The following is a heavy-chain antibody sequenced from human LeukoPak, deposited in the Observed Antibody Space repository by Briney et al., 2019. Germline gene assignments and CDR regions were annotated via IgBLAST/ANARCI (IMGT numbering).Heavy chain of an antibody. CDR3: ARAVSGSLYEDFDF. CDR1: GYSFVFFG. D-gene: IGHD1-26*01. Sequence: ASVKVSCKASGYSFVFFGVSWVRQAPGQGLEWMGWINSHNGDTKYAERLQGRVFMTTDTSTSTSYMELRSLRSDDTAVYYCARAVSGSLYEDFDFWGQETLVTASS. J-gene: IGHJ4*02. CDR2: INSHNGDT. V-gene: IGHV1-18*01.